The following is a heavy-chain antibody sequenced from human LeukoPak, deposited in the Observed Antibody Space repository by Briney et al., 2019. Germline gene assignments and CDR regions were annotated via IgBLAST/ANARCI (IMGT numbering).Heavy chain of an antibody. CDR1: GGSISSSYSY. Sequence: PSETLSLTCTVSGGSISSSYSYWGWIRQPPGKGLEWIGNIYYSGNTYYSPSLTSRVTISVDTSKNQFSLKLSSVTAADTAVYYCARVGVHNYDILTGYYRSPRGYYFDYWGQGTLVTVSS. CDR2: IYYSGNT. V-gene: IGHV4-39*07. J-gene: IGHJ4*02. D-gene: IGHD3-9*01. CDR3: ARVGVHNYDILTGYYRSPRGYYFDY.